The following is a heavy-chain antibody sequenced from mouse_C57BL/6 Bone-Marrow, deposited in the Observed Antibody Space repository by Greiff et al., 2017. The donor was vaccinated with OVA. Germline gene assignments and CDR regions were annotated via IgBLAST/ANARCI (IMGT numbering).Heavy chain of an antibody. J-gene: IGHJ4*01. CDR3: ARPPLDY. CDR2: ISDGGSYT. CDR1: GFTFSSYA. V-gene: IGHV5-4*01. Sequence: EVQLVESGGGLVKPGGSLKLSCAASGFTFSSYAMSWVRQTPEKRLEWVATISDGGSYTYYPDNVKGRFTISRDKAKNNLYLQISHLKSEDTAMYYCARPPLDYWGQGTTVTVSS.